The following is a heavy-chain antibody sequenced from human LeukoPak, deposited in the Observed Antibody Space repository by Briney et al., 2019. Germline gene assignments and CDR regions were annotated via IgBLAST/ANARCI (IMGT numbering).Heavy chain of an antibody. CDR3: VGVGLDISTHLDF. V-gene: IGHV4-39*07. Sequence: SETLSLTCTVSGASISGSVYYWGWIRQPPGKGLEWIGSIYYTGTTYYHPSLKSRVTISVDTSKNQFSLKLNSVTAADTAMYYCVGVGLDISTHLDFWGQGTLVTVSS. CDR2: IYYTGTT. J-gene: IGHJ4*02. CDR1: GASISGSVYY. D-gene: IGHD2-2*01.